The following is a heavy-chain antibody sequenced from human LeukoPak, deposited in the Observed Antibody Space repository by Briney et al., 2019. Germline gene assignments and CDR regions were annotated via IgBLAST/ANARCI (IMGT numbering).Heavy chain of an antibody. CDR1: GFTFSIFA. V-gene: IGHV3-23*01. J-gene: IGHJ4*02. CDR2: ISDSGGST. Sequence: GGSLRLSCAASGFTFSIFAMSWVRQAPGKGLERVSAISDSGGSTYYADSVKGRFTISRDNSKNTLYLQMNSLRAEDTALYYCGRRHAPRVWGQGTLVTVSS. CDR3: GRRHAPRV.